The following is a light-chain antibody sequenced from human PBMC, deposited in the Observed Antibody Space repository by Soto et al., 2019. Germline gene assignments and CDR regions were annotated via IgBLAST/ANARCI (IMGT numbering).Light chain of an antibody. Sequence: EIVLTQSPATLSLSPGERATLSCRASQSVSSYLAWYQQKPGQAPRLLIYEASNRATGIPARFSGSGSGTNFNFTIQSLQAEDVAVYYCQQYYTIPITFGGGTKVEIK. CDR3: QQYYTIPIT. J-gene: IGKJ4*01. CDR2: EAS. CDR1: QSVSSY. V-gene: IGKV3-11*01.